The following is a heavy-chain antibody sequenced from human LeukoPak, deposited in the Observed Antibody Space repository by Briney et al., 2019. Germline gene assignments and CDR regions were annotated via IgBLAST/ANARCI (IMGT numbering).Heavy chain of an antibody. J-gene: IGHJ4*02. CDR1: GGSISSYY. D-gene: IGHD5-24*01. CDR2: IYYSGST. CDR3: ARGFRRDGYNYIDY. V-gene: IGHV4-59*01. Sequence: PSETLSLTCTVSGGSISSYYCSWIRQPPGKGLEWIGYIYYSGSTNYNPSLKSRVTISVDTSKNQFSLKLSSVTSADTAVYYCARGFRRDGYNYIDYWGQGTLVTVSS.